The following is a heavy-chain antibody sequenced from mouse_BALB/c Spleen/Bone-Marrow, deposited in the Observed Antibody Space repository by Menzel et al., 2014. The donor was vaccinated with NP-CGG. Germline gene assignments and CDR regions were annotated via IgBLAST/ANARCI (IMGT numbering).Heavy chain of an antibody. CDR1: GFNIKDTY. D-gene: IGHD3-2*02. CDR2: IDPANGNT. CDR3: DREATYAMDY. J-gene: IGHJ4*01. V-gene: IGHV14-3*02. Sequence: EVQLQQSGAELVKPGASVKLSCTASGFNIKDTYMHWVQQRPEQGLEWIGRIDPANGNTKSDPKFQGKATITADTSSNTDFMQLSSVTSEDTACEYCDREATYAMDYWGQGTPVTVSS.